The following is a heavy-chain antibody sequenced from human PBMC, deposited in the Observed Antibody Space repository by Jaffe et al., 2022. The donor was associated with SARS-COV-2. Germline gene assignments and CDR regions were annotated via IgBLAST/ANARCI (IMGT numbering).Heavy chain of an antibody. CDR2: IYTSGST. CDR3: ARAYDSSGYPGLYYYYYGMDV. D-gene: IGHD3-22*01. Sequence: QVQLQESGPGLVKPSQTLSLTCTVSGGSISSGSYYWSWIRQPAGKGLEWIGRIYTSGSTNYNPSLKSRVTISVDTSKNQFSLKLSSVTAADTAVYYCARAYDSSGYPGLYYYYYGMDVWGQGTTVTVSS. CDR1: GGSISSGSYY. V-gene: IGHV4-61*02. J-gene: IGHJ6*02.